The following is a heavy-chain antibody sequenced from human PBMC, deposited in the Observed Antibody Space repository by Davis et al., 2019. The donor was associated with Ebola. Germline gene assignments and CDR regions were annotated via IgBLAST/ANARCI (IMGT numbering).Heavy chain of an antibody. J-gene: IGHJ4*02. CDR2: ISGSGGST. CDR3: ARRSFGVVIN. D-gene: IGHD3-3*01. CDR1: GFTFSTYA. V-gene: IGHV3-23*01. Sequence: GESLKISCAASGFTFSTYAMNWVRQGPGKGLEWVSGISGSGGSTDYADSVKGRFTISRDNAKNSLYLQMNSLRDEDTAVYYCARRSFGVVINWGQGTLVTVSS.